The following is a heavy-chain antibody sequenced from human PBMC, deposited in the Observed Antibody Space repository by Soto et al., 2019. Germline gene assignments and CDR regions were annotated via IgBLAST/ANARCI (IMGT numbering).Heavy chain of an antibody. CDR1: GFRFSDFA. D-gene: IGHD5-12*01. V-gene: IGHV3-23*01. J-gene: IGHJ4*02. CDR3: AKGAEGYVVSSLDS. CDR2: ITGTASST. Sequence: EVQLLESGGGFVQPGGSLRLSCAASGFRFSDFAMTWVRQAPGRGLEWVAAITGTASSTYYADSVKGRFTISRDNTKNTLYLQINSLRAEDTAIYYCAKGAEGYVVSSLDSGGQGTLATCSS.